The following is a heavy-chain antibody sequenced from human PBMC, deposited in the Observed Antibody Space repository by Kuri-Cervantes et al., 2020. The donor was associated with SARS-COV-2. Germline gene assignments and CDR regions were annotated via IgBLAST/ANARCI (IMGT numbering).Heavy chain of an antibody. J-gene: IGHJ6*03. Sequence: GSLRLSCAASGFTFSDYYMSWIRQPPGKGLEWIGYIDDIGSLKNNPSLQSRVTISVDTSKSQLSLKLSSVTAADTAVYYCARASWTNYGSYYMDVWGEGTPVTVSS. V-gene: IGHV4-59*01. D-gene: IGHD4/OR15-4a*01. CDR3: ARASWTNYGSYYMDV. CDR2: IDDIGSL. CDR1: GFTFSDYY.